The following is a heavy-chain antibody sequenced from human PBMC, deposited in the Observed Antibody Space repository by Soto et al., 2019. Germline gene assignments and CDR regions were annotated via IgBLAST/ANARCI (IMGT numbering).Heavy chain of an antibody. J-gene: IGHJ3*02. CDR1: GGSISSGDYY. D-gene: IGHD3-22*01. V-gene: IGHV4-30-4*01. CDR2: IYYSGST. CDR3: ARETYYYDSSGYALYAFDI. Sequence: SETLSLTCTVSGGSISSGDYYWSWIRQPPGKGLEWIGYIYYSGSTYYNPALKSRVTISVDTSKNQFSLELSSVTAADTAVYYCARETYYYDSSGYALYAFDIWGQGTTVPVSS.